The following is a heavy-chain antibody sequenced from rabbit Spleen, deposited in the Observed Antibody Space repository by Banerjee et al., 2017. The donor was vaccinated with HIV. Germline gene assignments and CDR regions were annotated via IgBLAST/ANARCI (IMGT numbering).Heavy chain of an antibody. Sequence: QQQLVESGGGLVQPGGSLKLSCTASGFSFSNKAVMCWVRQAPGKGLEWIACINAVTGKAVYASWAKGRFTISKTSSTSVTLQMTSLTAADTATYFCARGSATMTMVITGYYLYLWGPGTLVTVS. J-gene: IGHJ4*01. CDR2: INAVTGKA. D-gene: IGHD2-1*01. CDR3: ARGSATMTMVITGYYLYL. CDR1: GFSFSNKAV. V-gene: IGHV1S45*01.